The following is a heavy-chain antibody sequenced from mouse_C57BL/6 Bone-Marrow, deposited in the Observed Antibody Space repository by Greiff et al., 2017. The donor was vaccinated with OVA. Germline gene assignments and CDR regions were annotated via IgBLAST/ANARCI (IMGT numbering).Heavy chain of an antibody. J-gene: IGHJ4*01. CDR3: ARLYGYYAMDY. Sequence: EVMLVESGGGLVKPGGSLKLSCAASGFTFSSYTMSWVRQTPEKRLEWVATISGGGGNTYYPDSVKGRFTISRDNAKNTLYLQMSSLRSEDTALYYCARLYGYYAMDYWGQGTSVTVSS. D-gene: IGHD1-1*02. V-gene: IGHV5-9*01. CDR2: ISGGGGNT. CDR1: GFTFSSYT.